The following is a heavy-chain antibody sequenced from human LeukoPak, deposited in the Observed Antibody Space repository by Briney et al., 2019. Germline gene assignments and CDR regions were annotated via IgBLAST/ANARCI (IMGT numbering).Heavy chain of an antibody. CDR3: ARRMSGSYSRLDY. V-gene: IGHV4-34*01. Sequence: PSETLSLTCAVYGGSFSGYYWSWIRQPPGKGLEWIGEINHSGSTNYNPSLKSRVTISVDTSKNQFSLKLSSVTAADTAVYYCARRMSGSYSRLDYWGQGTLVTVSS. CDR1: GGSFSGYY. J-gene: IGHJ4*02. CDR2: INHSGST. D-gene: IGHD1-26*01.